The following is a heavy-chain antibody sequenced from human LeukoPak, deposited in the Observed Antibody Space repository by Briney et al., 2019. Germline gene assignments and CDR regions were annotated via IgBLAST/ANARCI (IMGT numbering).Heavy chain of an antibody. Sequence: SQTLSLTCAISGDSVSSNSAAWNWIRQTPSRGLEWLGRTYYRSKWYNDYAVSVKSRITINPDTSKNQFYLQLKSVTPEDKAVYYCAREHTHILTGFGLFDYWGQGTLVTVSS. J-gene: IGHJ4*02. CDR3: AREHTHILTGFGLFDY. CDR1: GDSVSSNSAA. CDR2: TYYRSKWYN. D-gene: IGHD3-9*01. V-gene: IGHV6-1*01.